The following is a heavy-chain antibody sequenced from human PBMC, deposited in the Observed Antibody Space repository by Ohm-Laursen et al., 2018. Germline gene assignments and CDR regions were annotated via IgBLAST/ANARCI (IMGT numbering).Heavy chain of an antibody. CDR2: ISYDGSNK. Sequence: SLRLSCTASGFTFSRYGMHWVRQAPGKGLEWVAVISYDGSNKYYADSVKGRFTISRDNSKNTLYLQMNSLRAEDTAVYYCAKGGQWELHYYYYGMDVWGQGTTVTVSS. J-gene: IGHJ6*02. D-gene: IGHD1-26*01. V-gene: IGHV3-30*18. CDR3: AKGGQWELHYYYYGMDV. CDR1: GFTFSRYG.